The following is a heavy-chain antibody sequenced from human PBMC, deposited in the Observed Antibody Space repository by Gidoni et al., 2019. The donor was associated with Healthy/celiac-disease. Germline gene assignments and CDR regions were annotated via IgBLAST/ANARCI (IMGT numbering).Heavy chain of an antibody. CDR1: GFTVSSNY. V-gene: IGHV3-66*02. D-gene: IGHD4-17*01. CDR2: IYSGGST. Sequence: EVQLVESGGGLVQPGGSLRLSCAASGFTVSSNYMSWVRQAPGKGLGWVSVIYSGGSTYYADSVKGRFTISRDNSKNTLYLQMNSLRAEDTAVYYCARDRPTVTTDAFDIWGQGTMVTVSS. J-gene: IGHJ3*02. CDR3: ARDRPTVTTDAFDI.